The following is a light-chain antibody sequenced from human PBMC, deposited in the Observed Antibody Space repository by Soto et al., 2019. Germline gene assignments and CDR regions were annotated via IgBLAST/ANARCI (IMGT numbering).Light chain of an antibody. V-gene: IGLV2-14*01. CDR3: CSYAGGYTYL. CDR1: SNDIGAYNY. Sequence: QSVLTQPTSVSGSPGQSITISCTGSSNDIGAYNYVSWYQQHPGKAPRLLIHGVRDRPSGVPSRFSASKSGLTASLTISGLQSEDEADYFCCSYAGGYTYLFGTGTKLTVL. CDR2: GVR. J-gene: IGLJ1*01.